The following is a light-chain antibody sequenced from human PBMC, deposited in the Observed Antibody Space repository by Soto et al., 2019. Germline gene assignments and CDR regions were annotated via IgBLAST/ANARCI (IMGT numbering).Light chain of an antibody. J-gene: IGKJ1*01. Sequence: DIVMTQSPLSLPVTPGEPASISCRSSQSLLHSNGYNYLDWYVKKPGQSPQILIYLASNRASGVPDRFSGSGSGTDFTLKISRVEAEDVGVYYCLQALQTPAFGQGTKVEIK. CDR2: LAS. V-gene: IGKV2-28*01. CDR3: LQALQTPA. CDR1: QSLLHSNGYNY.